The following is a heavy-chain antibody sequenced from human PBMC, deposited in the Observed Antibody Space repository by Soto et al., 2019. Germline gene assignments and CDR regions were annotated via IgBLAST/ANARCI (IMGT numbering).Heavy chain of an antibody. D-gene: IGHD6-19*01. CDR1: GCNPSNDA. CDR3: AGGRIVVAGSSAYYGMDV. V-gene: IGHV1-69*13. J-gene: IGHJ6*02. CDR2: IIPVFGII. Sequence: ASVKVSFKASGCNPSNDAGSWLRQAPVKGLEWMGGIIPVFGIISYAQNFQGRVTITADESTSTAYMELSSLRVEDTAVYFCAGGRIVVAGSSAYYGMDVWGQGTAVTSP.